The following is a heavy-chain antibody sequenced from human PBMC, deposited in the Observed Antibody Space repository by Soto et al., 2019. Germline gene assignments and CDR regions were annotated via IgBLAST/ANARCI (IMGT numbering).Heavy chain of an antibody. CDR3: ARQGFGQLHGLVDV. Sequence: QVQLQESGPGLVKPSETLSLTCSVSGGSITSHYCSWFRQLPGKGLEWIGYIHHSGSTSYNPSLKSRLTMSVDTSKTQFSLKVSSVTAADTALYFCARQGFGQLHGLVDVWGPGTTVIVS. J-gene: IGHJ6*02. V-gene: IGHV4-59*08. D-gene: IGHD3-10*01. CDR1: GGSITSHY. CDR2: IHHSGST.